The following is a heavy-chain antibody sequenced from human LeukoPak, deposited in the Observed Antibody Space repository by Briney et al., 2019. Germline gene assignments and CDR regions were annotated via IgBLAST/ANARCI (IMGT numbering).Heavy chain of an antibody. V-gene: IGHV1-24*01. D-gene: IGHD3-10*01. CDR2: FDPEDGET. CDR1: GYTLTELS. J-gene: IGHJ4*02. CDR3: ATDPWFGESFRY. Sequence: ASVKVSCKVSGYTLTELSMHWVRQAPGKGLEWMGGFDPEDGETIYAQKFQGRVTMTEDTSTDTAYMELSSLRSGDTAVYYCATDPWFGESFRYWGQGTLVTVSS.